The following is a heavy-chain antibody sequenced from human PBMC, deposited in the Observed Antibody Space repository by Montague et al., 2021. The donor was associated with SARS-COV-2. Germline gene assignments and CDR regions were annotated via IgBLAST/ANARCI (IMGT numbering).Heavy chain of an antibody. CDR1: GDSVSSNSPA. V-gene: IGHV6-1*01. CDR3: ARATEWRGYYYYYYMDV. CDR2: TYYRSRWFN. Sequence: CAISGDSVSSNSPAWNWLRQSPSRGLEWLGRTYYRSRWFNDYAVSIRSRITINPDTSKNQFSLQLNSVTPEDTAVYYCARATEWRGYYYYYYMDVWGKGTTVTVSS. D-gene: IGHD1-14*01. J-gene: IGHJ6*03.